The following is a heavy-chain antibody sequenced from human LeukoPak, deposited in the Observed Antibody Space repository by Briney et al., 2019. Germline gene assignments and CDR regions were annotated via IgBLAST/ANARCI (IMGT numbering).Heavy chain of an antibody. CDR3: ARLDYYDSSGYYYGFDY. CDR2: VSASNGNT. V-gene: IGHV1-18*01. J-gene: IGHJ4*02. CDR1: AYSFTSYL. Sequence: ASVKVSCKASAYSFTSYLITWVRQAPGQGLEWMGWVSASNGNTKYAQNLQGRVTMTTDTSTTTAYMELRTLRSDDTAVYYCARLDYYDSSGYYYGFDYWGQGTLVTVSS. D-gene: IGHD3-22*01.